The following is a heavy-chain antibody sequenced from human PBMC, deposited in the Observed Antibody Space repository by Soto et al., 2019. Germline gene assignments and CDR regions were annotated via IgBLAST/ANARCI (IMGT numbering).Heavy chain of an antibody. J-gene: IGHJ4*02. Sequence: PVGSLRLSCAASGFTFSSYWMHWVRQAPGKGLVWASRINSDGSSTSYADSVKGRFTISRDNAKKTLYLQMNSLRAEDTAVYYCARTVGPYFDYWGQGTLVTVSS. CDR2: INSDGSST. CDR3: ARTVGPYFDY. V-gene: IGHV3-74*01. D-gene: IGHD4-17*01. CDR1: GFTFSSYW.